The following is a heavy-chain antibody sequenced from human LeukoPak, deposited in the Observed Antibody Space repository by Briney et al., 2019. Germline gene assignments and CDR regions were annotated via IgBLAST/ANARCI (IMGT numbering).Heavy chain of an antibody. CDR1: GFTFSTYW. CDR2: IKQDGSEK. D-gene: IGHD2-21*02. J-gene: IGHJ4*02. V-gene: IGHV3-7*01. Sequence: GGSLRLSCAASGFTFSTYWMSWVRQAPGKGLEWVANIKQDGSEKYYVDSVKGRFTISRDNAKNSLYLQMSSLRAEDTAVYYCARAMPGGDYYFDYWGQGTLVTVSS. CDR3: ARAMPGGDYYFDY.